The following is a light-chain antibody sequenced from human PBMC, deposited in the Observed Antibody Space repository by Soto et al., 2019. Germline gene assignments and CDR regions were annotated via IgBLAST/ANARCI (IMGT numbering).Light chain of an antibody. J-gene: IGKJ4*01. CDR3: QHPPTS. V-gene: IGKV3-11*01. CDR2: DAS. Sequence: ALAQSPVALSLSPGERATLSCGASQSVSTDLAWYQQKPGQAPRLLIYDASNRATGIPVRFAGSGSGTDFALTISSLEPEDFVLYYCQHPPTSFGGGTKVDIK. CDR1: QSVSTD.